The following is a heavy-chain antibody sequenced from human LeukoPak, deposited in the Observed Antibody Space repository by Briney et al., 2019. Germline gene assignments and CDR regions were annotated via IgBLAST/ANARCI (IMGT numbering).Heavy chain of an antibody. D-gene: IGHD1-26*01. V-gene: IGHV1-18*01. J-gene: IGHJ6*02. Sequence: GASVKVSCKASGYTFTSYDINWVRQAPGQGLEWMGWISAYNGNTNYAQKLQGRVTMTTDTSTSTAYMELRSLRSDDTAVYYCARDRGVGTTLYYGMDVWGQGTTVTVSS. CDR2: ISAYNGNT. CDR3: ARDRGVGTTLYYGMDV. CDR1: GYTFTSYD.